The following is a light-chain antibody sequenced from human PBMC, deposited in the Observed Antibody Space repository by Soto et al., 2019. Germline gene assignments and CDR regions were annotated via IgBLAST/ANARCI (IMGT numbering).Light chain of an antibody. CDR3: QQYNNWPRT. J-gene: IGKJ1*01. V-gene: IGKV3-15*01. Sequence: EIVMTQSPATLSVSPGERATLSCRTSQSVGSNLAWYQQKPGQAPRLLIYAASIRATGFPPRFSGGGSGTEFTLTISRLQSEDFAVYYCQQYNNWPRTFGQGTKVDIK. CDR2: AAS. CDR1: QSVGSN.